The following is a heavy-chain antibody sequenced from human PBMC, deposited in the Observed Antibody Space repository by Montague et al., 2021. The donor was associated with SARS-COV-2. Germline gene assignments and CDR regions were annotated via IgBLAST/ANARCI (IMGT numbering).Heavy chain of an antibody. CDR1: GFTVSSTY. V-gene: IGHV3-66*01. Sequence: SLRLSCAASGFTVSSTYMNWVRQVPGKGLEWVSSISSSSVTYSAXSLKGRFTISRDNSKNTVYLQMNSLRAEDTAVYFCARESSQFFGSGPLDYWSQGSLVTVSS. CDR3: ARESSQFFGSGPLDY. D-gene: IGHD3-10*01. CDR2: ISSSSVT. J-gene: IGHJ4*02.